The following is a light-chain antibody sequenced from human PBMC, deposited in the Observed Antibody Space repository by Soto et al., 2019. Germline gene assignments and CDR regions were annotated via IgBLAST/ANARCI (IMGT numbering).Light chain of an antibody. J-gene: IGLJ1*01. CDR3: FSHRRGDSHV. CDR1: SRDVGGYNY. V-gene: IGLV2-14*01. CDR2: GVT. Sequence: QSALTQPASVSGSPGQSITISCTGTSRDVGGYNYVSWYQQYPGKAPKHMIYGVTNRPSGVSNRFSGSKTGNTASLTISGLQAEDEAYYYCFSHRRGDSHVFGTGTKLTVL.